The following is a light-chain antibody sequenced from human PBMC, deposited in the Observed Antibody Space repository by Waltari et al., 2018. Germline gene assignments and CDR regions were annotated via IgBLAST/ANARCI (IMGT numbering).Light chain of an antibody. J-gene: IGLJ2*01. CDR1: SSDVGGYDY. CDR3: CSYAGSYTHVV. V-gene: IGLV2-11*01. Sequence: QSALTQPRSVSGSPGQAVPTSCPVTSSDVGGYDYVPWYQHHPGKAPKLIICDVTKRPSGVPDRFSGSKSGNTASLTISGLQAEDEADYYCCSYAGSYTHVVFGGGTKLTVL. CDR2: DVT.